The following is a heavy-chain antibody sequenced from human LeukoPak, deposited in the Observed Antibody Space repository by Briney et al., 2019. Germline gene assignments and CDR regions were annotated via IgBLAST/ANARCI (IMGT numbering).Heavy chain of an antibody. D-gene: IGHD3-3*01. CDR1: GYTFTSYY. V-gene: IGHV1-46*01. CDR3: AREPRLITIFGVVDY. CDR2: INPSGGST. J-gene: IGHJ4*02. Sequence: VASVKVSCKASGYTFTSYYMHWVRQAPGQGLEWMGIINPSGGSTSYAQKFQGRVTMTRDTSTSTVYMELSSLRSEDTAVYYCAREPRLITIFGVVDYWGQGTLVTVSS.